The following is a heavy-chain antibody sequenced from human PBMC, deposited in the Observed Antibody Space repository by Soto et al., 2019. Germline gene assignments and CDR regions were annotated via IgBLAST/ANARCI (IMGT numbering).Heavy chain of an antibody. CDR2: IWYDGSKK. V-gene: IGHV3-33*01. Sequence: QVQLVESGGGVVQPGRSLRLSCAASGFTFSSFGMHWVRQAPGKGLEWVAIIWYDGSKKYYADSVKGRFTISRDNSKNTLYLHMNSLRAEDTAVHYCARESVVVTATFDLWGRGTLVTVSS. CDR3: ARESVVVTATFDL. D-gene: IGHD2-21*02. J-gene: IGHJ2*01. CDR1: GFTFSSFG.